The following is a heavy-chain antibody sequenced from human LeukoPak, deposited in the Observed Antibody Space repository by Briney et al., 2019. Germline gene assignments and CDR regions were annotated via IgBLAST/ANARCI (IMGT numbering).Heavy chain of an antibody. D-gene: IGHD6-13*01. Sequence: ASVKVSCKASGYTFTSYYMHWVRQAPGQGLEWMGWINPNSGGTNYAQKFQGRVTMTRDTSISTAYMELSRLRSDDTAVYYCARGLIIAAAGFDPWGQGTLVTVSS. J-gene: IGHJ5*02. CDR3: ARGLIIAAAGFDP. CDR1: GYTFTSYY. CDR2: INPNSGGT. V-gene: IGHV1-2*02.